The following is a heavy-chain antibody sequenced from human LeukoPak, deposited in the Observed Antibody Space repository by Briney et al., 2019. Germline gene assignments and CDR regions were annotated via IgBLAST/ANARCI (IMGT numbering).Heavy chain of an antibody. Sequence: SETLSLTCTVSGGSISSSSYYWGWIRQPPGKGLEWIGSIYYSGSTYYNPSLKSRVTISVDTSKNQFSLKLSSVTAADTAVYYCARNPERIAAANNWFDPWGQGTLVTVSS. D-gene: IGHD6-13*01. J-gene: IGHJ5*02. CDR1: GGSISSSSYY. CDR2: IYYSGST. CDR3: ARNPERIAAANNWFDP. V-gene: IGHV4-39*01.